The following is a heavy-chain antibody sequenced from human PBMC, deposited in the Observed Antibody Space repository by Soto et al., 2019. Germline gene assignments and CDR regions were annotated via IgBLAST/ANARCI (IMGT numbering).Heavy chain of an antibody. D-gene: IGHD3-22*01. Sequence: PSETLSLTCAVYGGSFSGYYWSWIRQPPGKGLEWIGEINHSGSTNYNPSLKSRVTISVDTSKNQFSLKLSSVTAADTAVYYCERAVSYDSSGYYFDYWGKGTLVPVSS. CDR2: INHSGST. CDR1: GGSFSGYY. J-gene: IGHJ4*02. CDR3: ERAVSYDSSGYYFDY. V-gene: IGHV4-34*01.